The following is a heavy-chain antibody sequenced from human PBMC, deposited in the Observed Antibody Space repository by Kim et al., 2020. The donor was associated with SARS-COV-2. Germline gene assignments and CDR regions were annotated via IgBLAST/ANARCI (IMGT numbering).Heavy chain of an antibody. J-gene: IGHJ3*02. V-gene: IGHV3-73*01. D-gene: IGHD1-1*01. CDR2: IPSKANSYAT. CDR1: GFTFSGSA. Sequence: GGSLRLSCAASGFTFSGSAMPWVRQASGKGLEWVGRIPSKANSYATIYAASVKGRFTISRDDSQTTASLQITSLKTEHTAVNYRTRVPATTIAFWDHFD. CDR3: TRVPATTIAFWDHFD.